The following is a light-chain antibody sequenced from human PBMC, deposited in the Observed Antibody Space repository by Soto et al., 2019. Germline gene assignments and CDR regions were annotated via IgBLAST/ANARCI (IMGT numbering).Light chain of an antibody. V-gene: IGKV1-12*01. Sequence: DIQMTQSPSSVSASVGDRVTVTCRASQGISTWLAWYQQKPGRAPNLLIHAASSLHSGVPPRFSGSGSGTDFTLTISSLQPEDSATYDCQQAYSFPWTFGQGTKVEIK. CDR3: QQAYSFPWT. CDR1: QGISTW. J-gene: IGKJ1*01. CDR2: AAS.